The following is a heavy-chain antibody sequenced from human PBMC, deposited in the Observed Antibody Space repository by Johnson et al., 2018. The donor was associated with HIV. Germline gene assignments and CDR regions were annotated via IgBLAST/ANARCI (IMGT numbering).Heavy chain of an antibody. V-gene: IGHV3-23*04. Sequence: MLLVESGGGVVRPGGSLRLSCAASGFTFNNAWMSWVRQTPGKGLEWVSGISGSGDSTYYADSVKGRFTISRDNSKNTLYLQMNSLRAEDTAVYYCAKGDKMATITSRYDAFDIWGQGTMVTVSS. CDR2: ISGSGDST. D-gene: IGHD5-24*01. CDR1: GFTFNNAW. CDR3: AKGDKMATITSRYDAFDI. J-gene: IGHJ3*02.